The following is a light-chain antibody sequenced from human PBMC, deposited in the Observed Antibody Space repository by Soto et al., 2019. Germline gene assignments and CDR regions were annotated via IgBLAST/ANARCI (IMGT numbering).Light chain of an antibody. CDR3: CSYAGNNTVV. J-gene: IGLJ2*01. CDR1: SGDVGTYIL. Sequence: QSALTQPASVSGSHGQSITISCTGSSGDVGTYILVSWYQQYPGEVPKLIIYEGSKRPSGVSDRFSGSKSGNTASLTISGLQAEDEADYYCCSYAGNNTVVFGGGTKLTVL. V-gene: IGLV2-23*01. CDR2: EGS.